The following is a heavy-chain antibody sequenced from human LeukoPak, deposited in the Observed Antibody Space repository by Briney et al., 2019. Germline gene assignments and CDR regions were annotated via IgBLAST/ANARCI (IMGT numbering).Heavy chain of an antibody. Sequence: ASVKVSCKASGGTFSSYAISWVRQAPGQGLEWMGSISAYNGNTNYAQKLQGRVTMTTDTSTSTAYMELRSLRSDDTAVYYCTRGALYYYDSSGYYHWGQGTLVTVSS. CDR3: TRGALYYYDSSGYYH. V-gene: IGHV1-18*01. J-gene: IGHJ5*02. CDR2: ISAYNGNT. D-gene: IGHD3-22*01. CDR1: GGTFSSYA.